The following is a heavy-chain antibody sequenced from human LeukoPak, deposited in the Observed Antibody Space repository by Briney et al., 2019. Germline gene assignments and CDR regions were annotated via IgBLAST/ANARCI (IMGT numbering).Heavy chain of an antibody. CDR2: ISYDGSNK. J-gene: IGHJ4*02. V-gene: IGHV3-30*03. Sequence: PGGSLRLSCAASGSTFSSYGMHWVRQAPGKGLEWVAVISYDGSNKYYADSVKGRFTISRDNSKNTLYLQMNSLRAEDTAVYCCVMAGGPDFDYWGQGTLVTVSS. D-gene: IGHD1-26*01. CDR3: VMAGGPDFDY. CDR1: GSTFSSYG.